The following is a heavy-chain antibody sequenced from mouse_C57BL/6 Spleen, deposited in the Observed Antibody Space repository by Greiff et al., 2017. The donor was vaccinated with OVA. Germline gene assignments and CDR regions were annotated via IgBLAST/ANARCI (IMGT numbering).Heavy chain of an antibody. J-gene: IGHJ3*01. CDR3: TRKTAQAPWFAY. D-gene: IGHD3-2*02. V-gene: IGHV1-15*01. Sequence: QVQLKESGAELVRPGASVTLSCKASGYTFTDYEMHWVKQTPVHGLEWIGAIDPETGGTAYNQKFKGKAILTADKSSSTAYMELRSLTSEDSAVYYCTRKTAQAPWFAYWGQGTLVTVSA. CDR1: GYTFTDYE. CDR2: IDPETGGT.